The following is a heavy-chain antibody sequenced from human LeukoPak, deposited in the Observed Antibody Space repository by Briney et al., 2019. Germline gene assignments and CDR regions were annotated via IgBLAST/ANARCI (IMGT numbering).Heavy chain of an antibody. V-gene: IGHV4-61*01. CDR1: GGSVSSGLYY. CDR3: AREEDYVRPFDY. Sequence: SVTLCLTRTVSGGSVSSGLYYGSWSRQPPGRGLELIVKTSYSESTNYKTSPPTRVTMSGDTSKNKLSLRLTSVTAADTGVYYCAREEDYVRPFDYWGQGTLVTVSS. D-gene: IGHD3-10*02. CDR2: TSYSEST. J-gene: IGHJ4*02.